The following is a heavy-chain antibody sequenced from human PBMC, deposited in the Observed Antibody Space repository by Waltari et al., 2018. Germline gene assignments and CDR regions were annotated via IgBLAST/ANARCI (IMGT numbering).Heavy chain of an antibody. D-gene: IGHD5-12*01. CDR1: GVSITSNSPY. V-gene: IGHV4-39*01. CDR2: VSYSGTT. J-gene: IGHJ3*01. Sequence: QLQLQESGPRLVRPSETLSLICRVSGVSITSNSPYWAWIRQSPGQGLAWIGTVSYSGTTYISPSLKSRVSVSRDTSKNQVSLILGSVTAADMAVYYCATYIGASVGTAAFDVWGQGTMVTVSS. CDR3: ATYIGASVGTAAFDV.